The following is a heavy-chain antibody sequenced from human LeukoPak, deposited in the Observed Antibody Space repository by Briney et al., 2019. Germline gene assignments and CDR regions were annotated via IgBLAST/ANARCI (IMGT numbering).Heavy chain of an antibody. CDR2: ISYDGSNK. CDR1: GFTFSSYG. CDR3: AKEPSGYCYFDY. Sequence: GGSLRLSCAASGFTFSSYGMHWVRQAPGKGLEWVAVISYDGSNKYYADSVKGRFTISRDNSKNTLYLQMNSLRAEDTAVYYCAKEPSGYCYFDYWGQGTLVTVSS. J-gene: IGHJ4*02. V-gene: IGHV3-30*18. D-gene: IGHD3-3*01.